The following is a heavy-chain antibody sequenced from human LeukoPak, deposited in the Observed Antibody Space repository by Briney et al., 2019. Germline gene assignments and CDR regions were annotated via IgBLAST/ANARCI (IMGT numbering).Heavy chain of an antibody. D-gene: IGHD3-3*01. Sequence: PSETLSLTCTVSGGSISSGGYYWSWIRQHPGKGLEWIGYIYHSGSTYYNPSLKSRIIISVDTSMNQFSLRLSSVTVADTAVYYCARRDDFWQSFDYWGQGTLVTVSS. CDR3: ARRDDFWQSFDY. CDR2: IYHSGST. CDR1: GGSISSGGYY. J-gene: IGHJ4*02. V-gene: IGHV4-31*03.